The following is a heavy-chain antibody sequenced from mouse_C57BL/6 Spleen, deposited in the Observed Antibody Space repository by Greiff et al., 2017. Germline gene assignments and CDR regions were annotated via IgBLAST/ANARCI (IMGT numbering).Heavy chain of an antibody. J-gene: IGHJ2*01. V-gene: IGHV1-55*01. CDR1: GYTFTSYW. D-gene: IGHD1-1*01. CDR2: IYPGSGST. CDR3: ARVPHYYGSSGGFFDY. Sequence: QVQLQQPGAELVKPGASVKMSCKASGYTFTSYWITWVKQRPGQGLEWIGDIYPGSGSTNYNEKFKSKATLTVDTSSSTAYMQLSSLTSEDSAVYYCARVPHYYGSSGGFFDYWGQGTTLTVSS.